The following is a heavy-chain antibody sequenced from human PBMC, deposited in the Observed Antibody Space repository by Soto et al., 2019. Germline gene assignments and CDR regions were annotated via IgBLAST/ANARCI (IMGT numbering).Heavy chain of an antibody. D-gene: IGHD2-21*01. Sequence: SGPTLVNPAQTLTLTCTFSGFSLSTSGMCVSWIRQPPGKALEWLARIDWDDDKYYSTSLKTRLTISKDTSKNQVVLTMTNMDPVDTATYYCARDSVALYYYYYGMHVWGQGTTVTVS. J-gene: IGHJ6*02. CDR3: ARDSVALYYYYYGMHV. CDR1: GFSLSTSGMC. V-gene: IGHV2-70*11. CDR2: IDWDDDK.